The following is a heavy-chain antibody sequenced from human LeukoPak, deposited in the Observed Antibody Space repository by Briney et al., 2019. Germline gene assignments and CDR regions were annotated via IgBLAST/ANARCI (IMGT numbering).Heavy chain of an antibody. CDR1: RFTFSSYS. CDR3: ASRPGSGNYPYYFDY. Sequence: GESLKISCGASRFTFSSYSMTWVRQAPGKGLEWVSSISSSSSYIYYADSVKGRFTISRDNAKNSLYLQMNSLRAEDTAVYYCASRPGSGNYPYYFDYWGQGTLVTVSS. CDR2: ISSSSSYI. D-gene: IGHD3-10*01. J-gene: IGHJ4*02. V-gene: IGHV3-21*01.